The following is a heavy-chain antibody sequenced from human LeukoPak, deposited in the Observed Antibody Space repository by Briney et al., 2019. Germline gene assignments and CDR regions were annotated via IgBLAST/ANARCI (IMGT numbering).Heavy chain of an antibody. CDR2: VSPSGDIT. V-gene: IGHV3-23*01. CDR1: GFIFSSHG. CDR3: AKGRYYMDV. Sequence: GGSLRLSCAASGFIFSSHGMNWVRQAPGKGLEWVSGVSPSGDITYYADSVKGRFTISRDNSKNTLYLQMNSLRAEDTAVYYCAKGRYYMDVWGKGTTVTVSS. J-gene: IGHJ6*03.